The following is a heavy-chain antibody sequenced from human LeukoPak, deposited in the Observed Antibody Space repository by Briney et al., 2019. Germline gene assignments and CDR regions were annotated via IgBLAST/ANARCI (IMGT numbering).Heavy chain of an antibody. Sequence: KPSETLSLTCTVSGGSISSYYWSWIRQPPGKGLEWIGYIYYSGSTNYNPSLKSRVTISVDTSKNQFSLKLSSVTAADTAVYYCARGGTMVRGQFVNWYFDLWGRGTLVTVSS. D-gene: IGHD3-10*01. J-gene: IGHJ2*01. CDR1: GGSISSYY. V-gene: IGHV4-59*01. CDR3: ARGGTMVRGQFVNWYFDL. CDR2: IYYSGST.